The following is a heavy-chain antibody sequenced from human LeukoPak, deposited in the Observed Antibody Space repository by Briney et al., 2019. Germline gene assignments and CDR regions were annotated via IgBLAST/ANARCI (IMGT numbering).Heavy chain of an antibody. D-gene: IGHD3-10*01. V-gene: IGHV3-43D*03. J-gene: IGHJ6*03. CDR2: ISWDGGST. Sequence: GGSLRLSCAASGFTFDDYAMHWVRQAPGKGLEWVSLISWDGGSTYYADSVKGRFTISRDNSKNTLYLQMNSLRAEDTAVYYCARGFTAHYYYYMDVWGKGTTVTVSS. CDR1: GFTFDDYA. CDR3: ARGFTAHYYYYMDV.